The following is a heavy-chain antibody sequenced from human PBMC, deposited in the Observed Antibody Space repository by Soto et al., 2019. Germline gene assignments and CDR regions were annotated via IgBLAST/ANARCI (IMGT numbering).Heavy chain of an antibody. CDR1: GFTFSTYA. J-gene: IGHJ4*02. Sequence: GGSVRLSCSASGFTFSTYAMHWVRQAPGKGLEYVSAISNNGGSTYYADSVKGRFTISRDNSKNTLYLQMSSLRTADTAIYYCVKGGITMVRGVLFAYWGQGTPVTVS. CDR3: VKGGITMVRGVLFAY. V-gene: IGHV3-64D*06. D-gene: IGHD3-10*01. CDR2: ISNNGGST.